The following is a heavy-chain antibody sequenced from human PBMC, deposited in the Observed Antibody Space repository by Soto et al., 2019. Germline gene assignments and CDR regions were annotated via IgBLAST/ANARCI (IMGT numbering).Heavy chain of an antibody. J-gene: IGHJ3*02. CDR2: ISAYNGHT. CDR3: ARTTVTSPSDAFDI. D-gene: IGHD4-17*01. CDR1: GYTFTNYK. Sequence: QVQLVQSGAGVKKPGASVKVSCKASGYTFTNYKITWVRKAPGQGLEWMGWISAYNGHTNYAQKFQGRVTMTTDTSTSAAYLELRSLRSDDTAVYYCARTTVTSPSDAFDIWGQGTMVTVSS. V-gene: IGHV1-18*01.